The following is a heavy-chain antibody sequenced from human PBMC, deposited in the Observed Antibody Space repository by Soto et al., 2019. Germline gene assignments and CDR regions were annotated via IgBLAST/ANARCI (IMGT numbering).Heavy chain of an antibody. V-gene: IGHV3-33*01. CDR3: AREGGNTAMVVYGMDV. D-gene: IGHD5-18*01. CDR2: IWYDGSNK. CDR1: GFTFSSYG. Sequence: GGSLRLSCAASGFTFSSYGMHWVRQAPGKGLEWVAVIWYDGSNKYYADSVKGRFTISRDNSKNTLYLQMNSLRAEDTAVYYCAREGGNTAMVVYGMDVWGQGTTVTVSS. J-gene: IGHJ6*02.